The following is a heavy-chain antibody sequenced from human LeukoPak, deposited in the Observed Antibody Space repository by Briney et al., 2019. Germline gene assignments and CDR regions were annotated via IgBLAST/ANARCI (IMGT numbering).Heavy chain of an antibody. Sequence: GGSLRLSCAASGFTVCSNYMSWVRQAPGKGLEWVSVIYSGGSIYYADSVKGRFTISRDNSKNTLYLQMNSLRAEDTAVYYCARVLSPGYCSSTSCYNSYYYGMDVWGKGTTVTVSS. V-gene: IGHV3-53*01. D-gene: IGHD2-2*02. J-gene: IGHJ6*04. CDR2: IYSGGSI. CDR1: GFTVCSNY. CDR3: ARVLSPGYCSSTSCYNSYYYGMDV.